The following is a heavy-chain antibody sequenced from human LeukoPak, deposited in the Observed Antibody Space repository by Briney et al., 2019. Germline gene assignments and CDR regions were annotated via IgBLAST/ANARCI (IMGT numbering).Heavy chain of an antibody. V-gene: IGHV4-59*08. CDR2: IYYSGST. CDR1: GGSISSYY. J-gene: IGHJ5*02. CDR3: ARPQWDPYNWFDP. D-gene: IGHD1-26*01. Sequence: SETLSLTCTVSGGSISSYYWSWIRQPPGKGLEWIGYIYYSGSTNYNPSLKSRVTISVDTSKNQFSLKLSSVTAADTAVYYCARPQWDPYNWFDPWGQGTLVTVSS.